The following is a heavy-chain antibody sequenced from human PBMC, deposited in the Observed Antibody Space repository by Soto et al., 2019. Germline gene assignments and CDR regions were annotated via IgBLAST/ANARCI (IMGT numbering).Heavy chain of an antibody. D-gene: IGHD3-9*01. J-gene: IGHJ6*02. Sequence: SETLSLTCTVSGGSLRGYSWSWIRQSPGKGLEWIGYVYSGGGTNYSPSFMGRVTISVDTTDNQFSLKLNSVTAADTAVFYFAREKTPMSPHYFYYGMDVWGQGTTVTVS. CDR3: AREKTPMSPHYFYYGMDV. CDR2: VYSGGGT. CDR1: GGSLRGYS. V-gene: IGHV4-59*01.